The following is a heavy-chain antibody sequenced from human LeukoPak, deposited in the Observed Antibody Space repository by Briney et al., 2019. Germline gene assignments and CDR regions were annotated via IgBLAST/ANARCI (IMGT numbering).Heavy chain of an antibody. CDR2: ISSSSSTI. D-gene: IGHD3-3*01. CDR1: GFTFSSYS. V-gene: IGHV3-48*01. Sequence: PGGSLRLSCAASGFTFSSYSMNWVRQAPGKGLEWVSYISSSSSTIYYADSVKGRFTISRDNAKNSLYLQMNSLRAEDTAVYYCARVCDFWSGYYNWFDPWGQGTLVTVSS. J-gene: IGHJ5*02. CDR3: ARVCDFWSGYYNWFDP.